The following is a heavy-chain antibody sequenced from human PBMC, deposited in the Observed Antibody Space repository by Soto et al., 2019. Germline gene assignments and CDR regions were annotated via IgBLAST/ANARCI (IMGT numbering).Heavy chain of an antibody. V-gene: IGHV3-23*01. J-gene: IGHJ4*02. CDR1: GFTFSNHA. CDR2: ISDSGST. CDR3: ARDPGGHYCTSTSCLYFFAH. Sequence: EVQLLESGGALVQPGGSLRLSCAASGFTFSNHAMNWVRQAPGKGLEWVSTISDSGSTYYADSVKGRFTISRDNSKNTLNLEMNSLRAEDTAVYYCARDPGGHYCTSTSCLYFFAHWGKGTLVIVSS. D-gene: IGHD2-2*01.